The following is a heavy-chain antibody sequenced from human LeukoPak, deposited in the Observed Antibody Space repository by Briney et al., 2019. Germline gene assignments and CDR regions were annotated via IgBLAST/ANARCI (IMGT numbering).Heavy chain of an antibody. CDR1: RFTFSNAW. CDR2: IKGNTDGGTT. Sequence: GGSPRLSCAASRFTFSNAWMSWVRQAPGPGVKWVGRIKGNTDGGTTDYAAPVKGRFTISRDDSKNTLCLQMNSLKTEDTAVYYCTTALPYYDSSGDSDYWGQGTLVTVSS. D-gene: IGHD3-22*01. CDR3: TTALPYYDSSGDSDY. V-gene: IGHV3-15*01. J-gene: IGHJ4*02.